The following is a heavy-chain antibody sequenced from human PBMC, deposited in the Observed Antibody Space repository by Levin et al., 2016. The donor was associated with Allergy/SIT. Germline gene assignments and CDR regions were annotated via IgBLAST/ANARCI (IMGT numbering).Heavy chain of an antibody. V-gene: IGHV1-69*04. J-gene: IGHJ4*02. D-gene: IGHD4-23*01. CDR1: GGTFSSYA. Sequence: SVKVSCKASGGTFSSYAISWVRQAPGQGLEWMGRIIPILGIANYAQKFQGRVTITADKSTSTAYMELSSLRSEDTAVYYCARDPDYGGNVPDWGQGTLVTVSS. CDR2: IIPILGIA. CDR3: ARDPDYGGNVPD.